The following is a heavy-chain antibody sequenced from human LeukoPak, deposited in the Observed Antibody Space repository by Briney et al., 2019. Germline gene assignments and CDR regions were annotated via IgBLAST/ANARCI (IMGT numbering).Heavy chain of an antibody. Sequence: GASVKVSCKASGYTFTGYYIHWVRQAPGQGLDWMGWINPNSGDTNYAQKFQGRVTLTSDTSISTAYMELTRLTSDDTAVYHCARVADDYYFDYWGQGTLVTVSS. J-gene: IGHJ4*02. CDR2: INPNSGDT. CDR1: GYTFTGYY. V-gene: IGHV1-2*02. D-gene: IGHD1-1*01. CDR3: ARVADDYYFDY.